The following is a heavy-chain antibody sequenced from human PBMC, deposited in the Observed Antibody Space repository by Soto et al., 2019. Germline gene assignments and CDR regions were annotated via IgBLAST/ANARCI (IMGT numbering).Heavy chain of an antibody. J-gene: IGHJ4*02. CDR1: GFTVSTSY. D-gene: IGHD3-9*01. CDR2: IYRDGTT. CDR3: ARIFCTTCSCSGGLED. Sequence: GGSLRLSCAASGFTVSTSYMNWVRLAPGKGLEWVSLIYRDGTTYYADSVEGRFTISRDNSKNTLFLQMNSLRVEDTAVYYCARIFCTTCSCSGGLEDWGQGTPVTVSS. V-gene: IGHV3-53*01.